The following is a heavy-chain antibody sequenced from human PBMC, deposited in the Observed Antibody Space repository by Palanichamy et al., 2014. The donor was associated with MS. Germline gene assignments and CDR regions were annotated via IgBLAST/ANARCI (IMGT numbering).Heavy chain of an antibody. J-gene: IGHJ4*02. V-gene: IGHV3-30-3*01. CDR2: ISYDGSNK. CDR3: ARSGYSGYADYYFDY. CDR1: GFTFSSYA. Sequence: QVQLVESGGGVVQPGRSLRLSCAASGFTFSSYAMHWVRQAPGKGLEWVAVISYDGSNKYYADSVKGRFTISRDNSKNTLYLQMNSLRAEDTAVYYCARSGYSGYADYYFDYWGQGTLVTVSS. D-gene: IGHD5-12*01.